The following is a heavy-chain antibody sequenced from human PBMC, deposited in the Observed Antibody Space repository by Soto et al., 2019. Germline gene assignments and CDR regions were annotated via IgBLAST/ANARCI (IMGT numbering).Heavy chain of an antibody. D-gene: IGHD2-15*01. Sequence: PSETLSLTCTVSSGSLSSYYWSWIRQPPGKGLEWIGYIHYTGNTNSNPSLKGRVTLSIDPSWSLFSLRLTSLTAADTAVYFCTRGSAAPLSLLYFDTWGQGTPVTVSS. CDR3: TRGSAAPLSLLYFDT. CDR2: IHYTGNT. CDR1: SGSLSSYY. V-gene: IGHV4-59*12. J-gene: IGHJ4*02.